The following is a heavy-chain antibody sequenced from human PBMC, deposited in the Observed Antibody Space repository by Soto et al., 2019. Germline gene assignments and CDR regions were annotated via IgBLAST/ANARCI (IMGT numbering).Heavy chain of an antibody. D-gene: IGHD6-19*01. V-gene: IGHV3-23*01. CDR1: GFTFSSYA. CDR3: AKYGEDSTGWYQPFYYYYYYMDV. J-gene: IGHJ6*03. Sequence: GGSLRLSCAASGFTFSSYAMSWVRQAPGKGLEWVSAISGSGGSTYYADSVKGRFTISRDNSKNTLYLQMNSLRAEDTAAYYYAKYGEDSTGWYQPFYYYYYYMDVWGKGIKFTV. CDR2: ISGSGGST.